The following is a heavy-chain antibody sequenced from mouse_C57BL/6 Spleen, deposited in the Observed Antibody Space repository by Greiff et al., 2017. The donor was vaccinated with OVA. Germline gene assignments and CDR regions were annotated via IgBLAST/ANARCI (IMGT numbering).Heavy chain of an antibody. CDR2: ISYSGST. CDR1: GYSITSGYD. D-gene: IGHD2-5*01. J-gene: IGHJ2*01. V-gene: IGHV3-1*01. Sequence: EVQLQQSGPGMVKPSQSLTLTCTVTGYSITSGYDWHWIRHFPGNKLEWMGYISYSGSTNYNPSLKSRISITHDTSKNHFFLKLNSVTTEDTATYYCARSNYAFDYWGQGTTLTVSS. CDR3: ARSNYAFDY.